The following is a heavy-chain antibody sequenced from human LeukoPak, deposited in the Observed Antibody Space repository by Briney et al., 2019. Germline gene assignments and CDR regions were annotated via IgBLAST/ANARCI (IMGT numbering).Heavy chain of an antibody. Sequence: PSETLSLTCAVYGGSFSGYYWSWIRQPPGKGLEWIGEINHSGSTNYNPSLKSRVTISVDTSKNQFSLKLSSVTAADTAVYYCARRWTNFGVVGAFDYWGQGTLVTVSS. D-gene: IGHD3-3*01. CDR1: GGSFSGYY. CDR2: INHSGST. V-gene: IGHV4-34*01. J-gene: IGHJ4*02. CDR3: ARRWTNFGVVGAFDY.